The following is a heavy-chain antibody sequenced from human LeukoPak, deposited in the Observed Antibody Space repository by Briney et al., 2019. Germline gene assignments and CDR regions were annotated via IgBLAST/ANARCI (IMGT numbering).Heavy chain of an antibody. D-gene: IGHD4-17*01. CDR3: ARVGHPTQRRVLSTVTVPTAGAFDI. J-gene: IGHJ3*02. CDR2: INRSGST. V-gene: IGHV4-34*01. CDR1: GGSFNDYY. Sequence: SETVSLTCAGYGGSFNDYYWGWVRQPPGKGLEWIGEINRSGSTKYNPSMKSRVTISVDTSKNQFSLRLNSVTAAETAIYYCARVGHPTQRRVLSTVTVPTAGAFDIWGRGTMVTVSS.